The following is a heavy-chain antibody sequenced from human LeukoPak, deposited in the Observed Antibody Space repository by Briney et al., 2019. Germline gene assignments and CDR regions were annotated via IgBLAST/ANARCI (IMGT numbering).Heavy chain of an antibody. CDR3: AKGYNRGSYYNY. CDR2: INNSGST. Sequence: PSETLSLTCGVYGGSFSGNYWGWIRQPPGRGLEWIGEINNSGSTNYNPSLKSRVTISVDTSKKQFSLKASSVTAADTAVYYCAKGYNRGSYYNYWGQGTLVTVSS. D-gene: IGHD2-15*01. V-gene: IGHV4-34*01. J-gene: IGHJ4*02. CDR1: GGSFSGNY.